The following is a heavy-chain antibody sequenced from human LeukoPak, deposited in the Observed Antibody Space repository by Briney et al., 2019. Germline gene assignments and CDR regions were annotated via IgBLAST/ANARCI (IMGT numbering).Heavy chain of an antibody. D-gene: IGHD3-3*01. CDR2: IYYSGST. Sequence: SETLSLTCTVSGGSISSSSYYWGWIRQPPGKGLEWIGSIYYSGSTYYNPSLKSRVTISVDTSKNQFSLKLSSVTAADTAVYYCARDDFWSGYYSEFDPWGQGTLVTVSS. CDR1: GGSISSSSYY. CDR3: ARDDFWSGYYSEFDP. J-gene: IGHJ5*02. V-gene: IGHV4-39*07.